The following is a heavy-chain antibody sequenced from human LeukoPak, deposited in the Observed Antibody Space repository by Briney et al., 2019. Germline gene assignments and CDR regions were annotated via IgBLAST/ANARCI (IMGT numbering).Heavy chain of an antibody. Sequence: PSETLSLTCAVYGGSFSGYYWSWIRQPPGKGLEWIGEINHSRSTNYNPSLKSRVTISVDTSKNQFSLKLSSVTAADTAVYYCAXXXXXXXXLSSYYYYGMDVWGQGTTVTVSS. CDR1: GGSFSGYY. CDR2: INHSRST. CDR3: AXXXXXXXXLSSYYYYGMDV. V-gene: IGHV4-34*01. J-gene: IGHJ6*02.